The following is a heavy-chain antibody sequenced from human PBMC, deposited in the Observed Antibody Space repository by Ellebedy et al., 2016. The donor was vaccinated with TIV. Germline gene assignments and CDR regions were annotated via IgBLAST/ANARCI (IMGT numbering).Heavy chain of an antibody. CDR1: GFTFSSHW. Sequence: GGSLRLXXAASGFTFSSHWMHWVRQAPGKGLLWVSRINSDGSSVAYAASVKGRFTVSRDNAKNTLHLHMNSLRADDTAVYYCARDPGLSGGGYFYFDSWGQGTLVTVSS. D-gene: IGHD2-21*01. V-gene: IGHV3-74*01. CDR3: ARDPGLSGGGYFYFDS. CDR2: INSDGSSV. J-gene: IGHJ4*02.